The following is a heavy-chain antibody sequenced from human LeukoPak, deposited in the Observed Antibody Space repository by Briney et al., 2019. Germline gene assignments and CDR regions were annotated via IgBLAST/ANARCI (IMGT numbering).Heavy chain of an antibody. V-gene: IGHV3-23*01. J-gene: IGHJ4*02. CDR2: ISGSGYST. CDR3: AKDRYDSSGYGY. CDR1: GLTFSSYG. D-gene: IGHD3-22*01. Sequence: GGTLRLSCAASGLTFSSYGMSWVRQAPGKGLEWVSAISGSGYSTYYADSVKGRFTISRDNSKNTLYLQMNSLRAEDTAVYYCAKDRYDSSGYGYWGQGTLVTVSS.